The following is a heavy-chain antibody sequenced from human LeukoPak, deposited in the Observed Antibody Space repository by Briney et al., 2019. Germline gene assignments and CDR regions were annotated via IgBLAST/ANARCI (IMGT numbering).Heavy chain of an antibody. V-gene: IGHV1-2*02. CDR1: GYTFTGYY. D-gene: IGHD4-11*01. CDR2: INPNRPAT. J-gene: IGHJ4*02. CDR3: ARWRYTNYFFDY. Sequence: GASVKVSCKASGYTFTGYYMHWVRQAPGQGLEWIGWINPNRPATNYAVKFNDRVIMTSDTSTNTAYMELNRLTSDDTAVYYCARWRYTNYFFDYWGQGALVTVSS.